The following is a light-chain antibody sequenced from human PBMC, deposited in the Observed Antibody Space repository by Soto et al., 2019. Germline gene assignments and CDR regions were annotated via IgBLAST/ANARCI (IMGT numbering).Light chain of an antibody. Sequence: DIQMTQSPSTLSASVGDRVTITCRASQAIGSWLAWYQQKPGQAPKVLIYKASTLKSGVPSRFSGSGSGTEFTLTISSLQPDDFATYYCQQSYSSPVTFGQGTRLEIK. CDR1: QAIGSW. V-gene: IGKV1-5*03. CDR2: KAS. CDR3: QQSYSSPVT. J-gene: IGKJ5*01.